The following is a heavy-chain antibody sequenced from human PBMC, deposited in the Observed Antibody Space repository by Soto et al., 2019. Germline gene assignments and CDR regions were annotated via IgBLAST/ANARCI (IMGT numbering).Heavy chain of an antibody. Sequence: QVQLVQSGAEVKKPGASVKVSCKASGYTFTSYDINWVRQATGQGLEWMGWMNPNSGNTGYAQKFQGRVTMTRNTSISTAYMELSSLRSEDTAMYYCARRGTYDILTGYDYWGQGTLVTVSS. J-gene: IGHJ4*02. CDR3: ARRGTYDILTGYDY. CDR2: MNPNSGNT. CDR1: GYTFTSYD. V-gene: IGHV1-8*01. D-gene: IGHD3-9*01.